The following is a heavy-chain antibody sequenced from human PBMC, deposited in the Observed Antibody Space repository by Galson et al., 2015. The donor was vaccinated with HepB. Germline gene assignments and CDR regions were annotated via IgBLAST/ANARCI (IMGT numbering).Heavy chain of an antibody. V-gene: IGHV6-1*01. Sequence: CAISGDSASSNSVAWNWIRQSPSRGLEWLGRTYYRPKWYNDYALSVKSRITINSDTSKNQFSLQLNSVTPDDTAVYYCTRQRGGFDYWGQGNLVTVSS. CDR1: GDSASSNSVA. CDR3: TRQRGGFDY. D-gene: IGHD3-16*01. J-gene: IGHJ4*02. CDR2: TYYRPKWYN.